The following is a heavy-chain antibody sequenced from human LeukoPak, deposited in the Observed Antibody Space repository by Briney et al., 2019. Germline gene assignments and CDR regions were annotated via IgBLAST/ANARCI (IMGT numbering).Heavy chain of an antibody. D-gene: IGHD3-9*01. CDR3: ASARAGYLDWLLNY. Sequence: ASVKVSCKASGYTFTSYGIRWVRQAPGQGLEWMGWISAYNGNTNYAQKLQGRVTMTTDTSTSTAYMELRSLRSDDTAVYYCASARAGYLDWLLNYWGQGTLVTVSS. J-gene: IGHJ4*02. CDR2: ISAYNGNT. V-gene: IGHV1-18*01. CDR1: GYTFTSYG.